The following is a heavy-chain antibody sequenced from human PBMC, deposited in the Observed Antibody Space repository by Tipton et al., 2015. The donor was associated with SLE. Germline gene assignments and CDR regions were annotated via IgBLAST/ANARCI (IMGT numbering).Heavy chain of an antibody. J-gene: IGHJ6*02. V-gene: IGHV3-9*01. Sequence: SLRLSCVASGFTFDDYAMHWVRQAPGKGLEWVSGISWNSGTTGYADSVKGRFTISRDNAKNSVYLQMNSLRLEDTAFYYCAKGRWTRYYYGMDVWGQGTTVTVSS. CDR3: AKGRWTRYYYGMDV. CDR1: GFTFDDYA. CDR2: ISWNSGTT. D-gene: IGHD2-15*01.